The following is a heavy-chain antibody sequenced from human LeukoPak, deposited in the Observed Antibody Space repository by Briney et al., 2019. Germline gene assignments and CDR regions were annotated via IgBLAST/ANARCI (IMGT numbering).Heavy chain of an antibody. CDR3: ARRGSDYDFWSGYQDTHAFDI. CDR1: GYSFTSYW. J-gene: IGHJ3*02. CDR2: IYPGDSDT. Sequence: GASLQISCKGSGYSFTSYWIGWVRPMPGKGLEWMGIIYPGDSDTRYSPSFQGQVTISADKSISTAYLQWSSLKASDTAMYYCARRGSDYDFWSGYQDTHAFDIWGQGTMVTVSS. D-gene: IGHD3-3*01. V-gene: IGHV5-51*01.